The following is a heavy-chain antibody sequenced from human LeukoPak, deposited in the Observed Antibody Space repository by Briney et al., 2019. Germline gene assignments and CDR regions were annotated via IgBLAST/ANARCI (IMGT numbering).Heavy chain of an antibody. D-gene: IGHD6-6*01. Sequence: GESLKISCKGSGYSFTSYWIGWVRQMPGKGLEWMGIISPGDSHTKNGPSLQGQVTISADKSISTAYLQWSSLKASDTAIYYCARQPYSSSGGMDVWGQGTTVTVSS. CDR3: ARQPYSSSGGMDV. CDR1: GYSFTSYW. J-gene: IGHJ6*02. V-gene: IGHV5-51*01. CDR2: ISPGDSHT.